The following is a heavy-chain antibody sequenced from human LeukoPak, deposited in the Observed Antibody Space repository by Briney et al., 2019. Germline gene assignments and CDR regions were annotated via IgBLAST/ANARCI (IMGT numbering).Heavy chain of an antibody. CDR3: ARVPGPYTTSRFDF. CDR1: GYTFTGYY. CDR2: IDPDSGGA. Sequence: ASVKVSCKTSGYTFTGYYLHWVRQAPGQRPEWMGRIDPDSGGAHYGQKFQGRVTVTRDTSITTVYMELSGLTSDDTAVYYCARVPGPYTTSRFDFWGQGTLVTVSS. J-gene: IGHJ4*02. D-gene: IGHD2-2*02. V-gene: IGHV1-2*02.